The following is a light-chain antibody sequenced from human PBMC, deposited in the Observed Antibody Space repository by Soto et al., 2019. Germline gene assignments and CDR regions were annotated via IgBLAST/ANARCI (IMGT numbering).Light chain of an antibody. Sequence: DIHLTQSPSFLSASVGDRVTITCRPSQAVPNNMAWYQQKPGKPPKLLIYEESTLHSGVPSRFSGRKSGTQFTLTIDSLQPEDFATYYLQQVKTYPRTFGGGTKVEIK. V-gene: IGKV1-9*01. CDR3: QQVKTYPRT. J-gene: IGKJ4*01. CDR1: QAVPNN. CDR2: EES.